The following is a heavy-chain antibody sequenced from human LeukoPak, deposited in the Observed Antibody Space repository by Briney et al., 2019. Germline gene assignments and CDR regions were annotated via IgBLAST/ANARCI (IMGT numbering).Heavy chain of an antibody. V-gene: IGHV3-64D*09. Sequence: GGSLRPSCSASGFTFSSYAMHWVRQAPGKGLEYVSAISSNGGSTYYADSVKGRFTISRDNSKNTLYPQMSSLRAEDTAVYYCAKVGPSIAARPSYYYYYGMDVWGQGTTVTVSS. CDR1: GFTFSSYA. D-gene: IGHD6-6*01. J-gene: IGHJ6*02. CDR3: AKVGPSIAARPSYYYYYGMDV. CDR2: ISSNGGST.